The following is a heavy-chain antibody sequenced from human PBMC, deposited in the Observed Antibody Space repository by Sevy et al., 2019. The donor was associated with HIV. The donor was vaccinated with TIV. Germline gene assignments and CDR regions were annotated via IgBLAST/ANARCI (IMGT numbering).Heavy chain of an antibody. CDR2: ISSTSNTI. Sequence: GGSLRLSCAASGFTFSTYNMNWVRQAPGKGLEWVSYISSTSNTIYYADSVKGRFTISRDNAKNSLFLQMNSLIDEDTAVYYCARNLKNDYWGQGTLVTVSS. J-gene: IGHJ4*02. CDR3: ARNLKNDY. CDR1: GFTFSTYN. V-gene: IGHV3-48*02.